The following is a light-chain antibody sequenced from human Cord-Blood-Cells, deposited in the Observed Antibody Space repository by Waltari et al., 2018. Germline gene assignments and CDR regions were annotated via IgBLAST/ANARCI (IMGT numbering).Light chain of an antibody. Sequence: EIVLTQSPGTLSLSPGERATLSCRASQSVSSSYLAWYQQEPGQAPRLRIYGASSRATGIPDRFSGSGSGTDFTLTISRLEPEDFAVYYCQQYGSSAGITFGPGPKVDIK. CDR3: QQYGSSAGIT. CDR1: QSVSSSY. J-gene: IGKJ3*01. V-gene: IGKV3-20*01. CDR2: GAS.